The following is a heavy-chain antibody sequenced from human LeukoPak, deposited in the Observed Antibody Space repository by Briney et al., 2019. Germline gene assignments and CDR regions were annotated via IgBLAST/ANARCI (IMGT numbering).Heavy chain of an antibody. D-gene: IGHD2-2*01. CDR3: ARGKNPQGYCSSTSCSNWFDP. CDR1: GGSISSGDYY. V-gene: IGHV4-30-4*08. J-gene: IGHJ5*02. Sequence: SETLSLTCTVSGGSISSGDYYWSWIRQPPGKGLEWIGYINYSGSTYYNPSLKSRVTISVDTSKNQFSLKLSSVTAADTAVYYCARGKNPQGYCSSTSCSNWFDPWGQGTLVTVSS. CDR2: INYSGST.